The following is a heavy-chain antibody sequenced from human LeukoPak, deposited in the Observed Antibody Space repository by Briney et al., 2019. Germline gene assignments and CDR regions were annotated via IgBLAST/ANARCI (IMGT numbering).Heavy chain of an antibody. D-gene: IGHD6-13*01. Sequence: SETLSLTCTVSGGSISSSSYYWGWIRQPPGKGLEWIGSIYYSGSTYYNPSLKSRVTISVDTSKNHFSLKLSSVTAADTAVYYCARERRKSIAAAGAYHWGQGTLVTVSS. CDR3: ARERRKSIAAAGAYH. V-gene: IGHV4-39*02. CDR1: GGSISSSSYY. CDR2: IYYSGST. J-gene: IGHJ5*02.